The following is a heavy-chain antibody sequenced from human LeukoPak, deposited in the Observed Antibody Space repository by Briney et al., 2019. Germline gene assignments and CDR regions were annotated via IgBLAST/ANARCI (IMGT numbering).Heavy chain of an antibody. V-gene: IGHV4-30-4*01. CDR3: AREPGSGSGVMDV. Sequence: SQTLSLTCTLSGGSISSGDYYWSWIRQPPGKGLEWIGYIYYSGSTYYNPSLKSRVTISVDTSKNQFSLKLSSVTAADTAVYYCAREPGSGSGVMDVWGQGTTVTVSS. J-gene: IGHJ6*02. CDR2: IYYSGST. D-gene: IGHD3-10*01. CDR1: GGSISSGDYY.